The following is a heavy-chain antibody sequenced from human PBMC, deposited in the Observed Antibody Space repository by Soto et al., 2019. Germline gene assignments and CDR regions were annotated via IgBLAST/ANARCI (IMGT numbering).Heavy chain of an antibody. V-gene: IGHV4-61*05. CDR2: IYYSGST. CDR1: GGSISSSSYY. CDR3: ARALNYDILTGLGPINWFDP. J-gene: IGHJ5*02. D-gene: IGHD3-9*01. Sequence: SETLSLTCTVSGGSISSSSYYWGWIRQPPGKGLEWIGYIYYSGSTNYNPSLKSRVTISVDTSNNQFSLKLSSVTAADTAVYYCARALNYDILTGLGPINWFDPWGQGTLVTVSS.